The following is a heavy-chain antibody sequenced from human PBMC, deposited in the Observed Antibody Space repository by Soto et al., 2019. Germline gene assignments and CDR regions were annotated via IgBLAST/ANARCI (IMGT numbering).Heavy chain of an antibody. CDR1: GGSISSYY. CDR3: ARADYYSKYYMDV. J-gene: IGHJ6*03. V-gene: IGHV4-59*01. CDR2: IYYSGST. Sequence: SETLSLTCTVSGGSISSYYWSWIRQPPGKGLEWIGYIYYSGSTNYNPSLKSRVTISVDTSKNQFSLKLSSVTAADTAVYYCARADYYSKYYMDVWGKGTTVTVSS. D-gene: IGHD4-4*01.